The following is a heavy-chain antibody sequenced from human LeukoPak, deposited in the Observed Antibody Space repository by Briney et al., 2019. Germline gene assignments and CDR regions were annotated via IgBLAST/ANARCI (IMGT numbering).Heavy chain of an antibody. J-gene: IGHJ4*02. Sequence: PGGSLRLSCAASGFTFSTYGMTWVRQAPGKGLEWVSTIGDTGDSTYYADSVKGRFIISRDNSESTLFLQMNGLRAEDTAIYFCATGACCDHWGQGTLVTVSS. D-gene: IGHD2-15*01. V-gene: IGHV3-23*01. CDR1: GFTFSTYG. CDR3: ATGACCDH. CDR2: IGDTGDST.